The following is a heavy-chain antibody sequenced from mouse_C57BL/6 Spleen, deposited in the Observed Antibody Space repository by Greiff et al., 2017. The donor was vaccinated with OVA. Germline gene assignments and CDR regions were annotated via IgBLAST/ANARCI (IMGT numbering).Heavy chain of an antibody. CDR2: IYPGSGNT. V-gene: IGHV1-66*01. CDR1: GYSFTSYY. J-gene: IGHJ2*01. Sequence: QVHVKQSGPELVKPGASVKISCKASGYSFTSYYIHWVKQRPGQGLEWIGWIYPGSGNTKYNEKFKGKATLTADTSSSTAYMQLSSLTSEDSAVYYCARSGGNYAFDYWGQGTTLTVSS. CDR3: ARSGGNYAFDY. D-gene: IGHD2-1*01.